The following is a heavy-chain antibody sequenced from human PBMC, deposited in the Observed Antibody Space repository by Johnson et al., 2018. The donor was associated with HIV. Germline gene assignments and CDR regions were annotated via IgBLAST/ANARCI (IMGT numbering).Heavy chain of an antibody. V-gene: IGHV3-30-3*01. J-gene: IGHJ3*02. CDR2: IGYDGSNK. Sequence: QVLLVESGGGLVQPGGSLRLSCAASGFTFSSSWMSWVRQAPGKGLEWVAVIGYDGSNKYYADSVKGRFTISRDNSKNTLYLQMNSLRAEDTAVYYCARAFDPRAFDIWGQGTMVTVSS. CDR3: ARAFDPRAFDI. CDR1: GFTFSSSW. D-gene: IGHD2/OR15-2a*01.